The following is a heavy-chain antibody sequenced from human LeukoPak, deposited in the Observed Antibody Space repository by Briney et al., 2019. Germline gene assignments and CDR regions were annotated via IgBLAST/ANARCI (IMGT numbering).Heavy chain of an antibody. V-gene: IGHV4-59*12. CDR3: ARELRFLEQKSGYWYFDL. J-gene: IGHJ2*01. D-gene: IGHD3-3*01. CDR1: GGSISGYY. Sequence: SETLSLTCTVSGGSISGYYWSWIRQPPGKGLEWIGYIYYSGSTNYNPSLKSRVTMSVDTSKNQFSLKLSSVTAADTAVYYCARELRFLEQKSGYWYFDLWGRGTLVTVSS. CDR2: IYYSGST.